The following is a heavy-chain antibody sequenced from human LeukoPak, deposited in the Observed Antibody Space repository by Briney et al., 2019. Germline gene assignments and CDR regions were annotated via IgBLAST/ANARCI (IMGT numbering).Heavy chain of an antibody. CDR1: GGSISSYY. CDR2: IYYSGST. V-gene: IGHV4-59*01. D-gene: IGHD4-11*01. CDR3: ARFSNYDYFDY. Sequence: SETLSLTCTVSGGSISSYYWSWIRQPPGKGLEWIGYIYYSGSTNYNPSLKSRVTISVDTSKNQFSLKLSSVTAADTAVYYCARFSNYDYFDYWGQGTLVTVSS. J-gene: IGHJ4*02.